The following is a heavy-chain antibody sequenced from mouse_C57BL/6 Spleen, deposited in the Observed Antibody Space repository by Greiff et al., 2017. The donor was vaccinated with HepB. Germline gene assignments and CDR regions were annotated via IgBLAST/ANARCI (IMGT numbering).Heavy chain of an antibody. V-gene: IGHV1-55*01. Sequence: VQLQQPGAELVKPGASVKMSCKASGYTFTSYWITWVKQRPGQGLEWIGDIYPGSGSTNYNEKFKSKATLTVDTSSSTAYMQLSSLTSEDSAVYYCALYYYGSGYGAMDYWGQGTSVTVSS. CDR1: GYTFTSYW. CDR2: IYPGSGST. CDR3: ALYYYGSGYGAMDY. D-gene: IGHD1-1*01. J-gene: IGHJ4*01.